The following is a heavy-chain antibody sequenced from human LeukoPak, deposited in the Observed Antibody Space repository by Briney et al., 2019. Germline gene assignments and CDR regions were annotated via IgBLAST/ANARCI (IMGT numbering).Heavy chain of an antibody. J-gene: IGHJ5*02. V-gene: IGHV4-61*05. CDR3: ARLRFLEWLFPWFDP. CDR1: GGSVSSSNYY. Sequence: KPSETLSLTCAVSGGSVSSSNYYWGWIRQPPGRGLEWIGYISYSGSTKYNPSLKSRVTISVDTSKNQFSLKLNSMTAADTSVYYCARLRFLEWLFPWFDPWSQGTLVTVSS. CDR2: ISYSGST. D-gene: IGHD3-3*01.